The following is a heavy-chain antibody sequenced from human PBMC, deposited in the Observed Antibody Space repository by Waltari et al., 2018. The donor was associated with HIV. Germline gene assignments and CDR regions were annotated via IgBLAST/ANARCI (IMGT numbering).Heavy chain of an antibody. CDR1: GYKFSGHY. V-gene: IGHV1-2*06. CDR3: ARMYYGSWFTMADYGLDV. D-gene: IGHD3-10*01. Sequence: QVQLVQSGAEVKKPGASVTVSCKASGYKFSGHYIHWVRQPPGQGLEWLGRIDPDSGLANYAQTFQGRVTMTRAKSIGTVYLKLSGLRSDDTALYYCARMYYGSWFTMADYGLDVWGQGTTVTVSS. J-gene: IGHJ6*02. CDR2: IDPDSGLA.